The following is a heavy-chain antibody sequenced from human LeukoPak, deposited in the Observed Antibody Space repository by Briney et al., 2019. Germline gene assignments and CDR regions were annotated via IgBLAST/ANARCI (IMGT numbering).Heavy chain of an antibody. D-gene: IGHD6-13*01. CDR3: ARHIAAAGTRWFDP. CDR1: GFTFSSYA. V-gene: IGHV3-23*01. J-gene: IGHJ5*02. CDR2: ISGSGGST. Sequence: GGSLRLSCAASGFTFSSYAMSWVRQAPGKGLEWVSAISGSGGSTYYADSVKGRFTISRDNSKNTLYLQMNSLRAEDTAEYYCARHIAAAGTRWFDPWGQGTLVTVSS.